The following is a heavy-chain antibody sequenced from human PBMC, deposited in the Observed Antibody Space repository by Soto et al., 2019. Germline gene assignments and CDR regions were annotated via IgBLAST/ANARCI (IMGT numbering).Heavy chain of an antibody. Sequence: SETLSLTRTVSGGSMSSGDYYWSCIRQPPGKGLEWIGYIYYSGSTYYNPSLKSRVTISVDTSKKQFSLKLSSVTAADTAVYYCARVSSIAASVDPWGQGTLVTVSS. V-gene: IGHV4-30-4*01. CDR3: ARVSSIAASVDP. J-gene: IGHJ5*02. CDR1: GGSMSSGDYY. CDR2: IYYSGST. D-gene: IGHD6-6*01.